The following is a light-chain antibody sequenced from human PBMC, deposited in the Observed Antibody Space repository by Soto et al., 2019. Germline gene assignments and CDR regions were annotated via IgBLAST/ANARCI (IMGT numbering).Light chain of an antibody. J-gene: IGLJ1*01. CDR3: SAYAGSIYV. CDR2: DVN. CDR1: SSDVGRYNH. Sequence: QSALTQPPSAAGSPRQSVTISCTGTSSDVGRYNHVSWYQQHPGKAPKLMIFDVNKRPSGVPDRFSVSKSGNTASLTVSGLQADDEDDYYCSAYAGSIYVFGSGTKVTVL. V-gene: IGLV2-8*01.